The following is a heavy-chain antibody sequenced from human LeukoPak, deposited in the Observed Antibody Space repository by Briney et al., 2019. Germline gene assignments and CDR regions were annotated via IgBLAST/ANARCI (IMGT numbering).Heavy chain of an antibody. J-gene: IGHJ4*02. V-gene: IGHV3-48*04. CDR2: ISTSSTI. CDR3: ARDPGISEAGTVGYFDY. CDR1: GFTFSGFG. D-gene: IGHD6-13*01. Sequence: GGSLRLSCAASGFTFSGFGTNWVRQAPGKGLEWVSYISTSSTIYYADSVKGRFTISRDNAKNSLYLQMNNLRVEDTGVYYCARDPGISEAGTVGYFDYWGQGALVTVSS.